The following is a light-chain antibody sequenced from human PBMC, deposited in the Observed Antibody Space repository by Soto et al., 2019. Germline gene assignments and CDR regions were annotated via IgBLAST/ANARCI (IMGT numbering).Light chain of an antibody. J-gene: IGKJ4*01. CDR1: QSVSSW. Sequence: DIQMTQSPSSVSASVGDRVIITGRASQSVSSWLVWYQQKPWKAPKILIYAASNLQNGTPSRFSGSGSGTAFTLTINSLQPEDFATYYCQQANSFPLTLGGGTKVEVK. V-gene: IGKV1D-12*01. CDR3: QQANSFPLT. CDR2: AAS.